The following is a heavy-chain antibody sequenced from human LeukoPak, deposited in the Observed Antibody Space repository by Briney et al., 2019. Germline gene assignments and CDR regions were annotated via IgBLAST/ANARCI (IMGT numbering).Heavy chain of an antibody. CDR3: ARGRPRYYDSSGYYNGGWFDP. J-gene: IGHJ5*02. CDR1: GYTFTGYY. D-gene: IGHD3-22*01. V-gene: IGHV1-2*02. Sequence: ASVKVSCKTSGYTFTGYYMHWVRQAPGQGLEWMGWINPNSGGTNYAQKFQGRVTMTRDTSISTAYMELSRLRSDDTAVYYCARGRPRYYDSSGYYNGGWFDPWGQGTLVTVSS. CDR2: INPNSGGT.